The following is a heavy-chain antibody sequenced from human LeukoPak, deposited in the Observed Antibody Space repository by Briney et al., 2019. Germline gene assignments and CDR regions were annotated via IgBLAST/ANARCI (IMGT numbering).Heavy chain of an antibody. D-gene: IGHD3-10*01. CDR2: IYTSGST. CDR1: GGSISSGSYY. Sequence: PSETLSLTCTVSGGSISSGSYYWSWIRQPAGKGLEWIGRIYTSGSTNYNPSLKSRVTISVDTSKNQFSLKLSSVTAADTAVYYCARIRPHYGSGGPGAFDIWGQGTMVTVSS. V-gene: IGHV4-61*02. J-gene: IGHJ3*02. CDR3: ARIRPHYGSGGPGAFDI.